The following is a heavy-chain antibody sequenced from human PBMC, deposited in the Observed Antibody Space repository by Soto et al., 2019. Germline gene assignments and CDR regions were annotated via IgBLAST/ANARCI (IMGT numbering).Heavy chain of an antibody. CDR2: ISSDGSNK. CDR3: ARSRGYCSGGICYGHSWYFDL. Sequence: QVQLVESGGGVVQPGRSLRLSCAASGFTFSSYSMHWVRQAPGKGLEWVAVISSDGSNKYYADSVKGRFTISRDNSKKTLYLQMNSLSTEDTAVYYCARSRGYCSGGICYGHSWYFDLWGRGTMVIVSS. CDR1: GFTFSSYS. J-gene: IGHJ2*01. V-gene: IGHV3-30-3*01. D-gene: IGHD2-15*01.